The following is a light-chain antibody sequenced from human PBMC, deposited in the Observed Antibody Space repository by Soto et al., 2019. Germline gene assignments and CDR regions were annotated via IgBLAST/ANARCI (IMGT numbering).Light chain of an antibody. Sequence: DVVMSQSPLSLPVTLGQPASISCSSSQGLVFSDGNTYLNWFHQRPGQSPRRLIYKVSYRDSGVPERFRGSGSGTDFALKISRVEAEDVGVYYCMQGTHWPITFGQGTRLEIK. CDR3: MQGTHWPIT. J-gene: IGKJ5*01. CDR2: KVS. V-gene: IGKV2-30*01. CDR1: QGLVFSDGNTY.